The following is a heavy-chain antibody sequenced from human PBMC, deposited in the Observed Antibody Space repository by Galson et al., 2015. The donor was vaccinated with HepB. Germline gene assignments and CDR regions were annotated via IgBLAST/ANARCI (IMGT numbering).Heavy chain of an antibody. CDR3: SRVTDCSGTSCNDY. CDR1: GFTFSDYY. J-gene: IGHJ4*02. V-gene: IGHV3-49*03. Sequence: SLRLSCAASGFTFSDYYMSWIRQAPGKGLEWVGFKRSKTYGGTTEYGASVKGRFTISRDDSKSIAYLQMNSLKTEDTAVYYCSRVTDCSGTSCNDYWGQGTLVTVSS. D-gene: IGHD2-2*01. CDR2: KRSKTYGGTT.